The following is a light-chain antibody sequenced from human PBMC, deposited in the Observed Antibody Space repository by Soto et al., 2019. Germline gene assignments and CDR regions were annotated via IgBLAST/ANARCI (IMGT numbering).Light chain of an antibody. CDR3: TSYTSSVYV. CDR1: SSDVGGYNF. J-gene: IGLJ1*01. CDR2: DVS. Sequence: QSVLTQPASVSGSPGQSITISCTRTSSDVGGYNFVSWYQQHPGKAPKLMIYDVSNRPSGVSNRFSASKSGDTASLTISGLQAEDEADYYCTSYTSSVYVFGTGTKLTV. V-gene: IGLV2-14*01.